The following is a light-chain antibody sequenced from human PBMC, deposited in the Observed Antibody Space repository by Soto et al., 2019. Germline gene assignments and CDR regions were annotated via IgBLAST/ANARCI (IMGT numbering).Light chain of an antibody. V-gene: IGLV2-23*02. J-gene: IGLJ2*01. Sequence: QSALTQPASVSGSPGQSITISCTGSSSDVGPYNLVSWYQHHPGKAPKLMISEVVKRPSGVSNRFSGSKSGNTASLTISGLQAEDEADYYCCSYAGSSMFVFGGGTKVTLL. CDR1: SSDVGPYNL. CDR3: CSYAGSSMFV. CDR2: EVV.